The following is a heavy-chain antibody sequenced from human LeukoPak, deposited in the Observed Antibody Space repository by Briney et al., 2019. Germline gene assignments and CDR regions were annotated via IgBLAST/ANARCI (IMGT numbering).Heavy chain of an antibody. V-gene: IGHV4-61*08. CDR2: IYYSGST. D-gene: IGHD2/OR15-2a*01. CDR1: GGSISSGDYH. J-gene: IGHJ5*02. CDR3: ARDRRALHFNWFDP. Sequence: SETLSLTCTVSGGSISSGDYHWGWIRQPPGKGLEWIGYIYYSGSTNYNPSLKSRVTISVDTSTNQFSLKLSSVTAADTAVYYCARDRRALHFNWFDPWGQGTLVTVSS.